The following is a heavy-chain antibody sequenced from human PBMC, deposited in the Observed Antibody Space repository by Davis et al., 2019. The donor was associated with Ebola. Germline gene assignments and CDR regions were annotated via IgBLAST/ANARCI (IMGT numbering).Heavy chain of an antibody. Sequence: GESLKISCAASGFTFSSYAMSWVRQAPGKGLEWVSAISGSGGSTYYADSVKGRFTISRDNSKNTLYLQMNSLRAEDTAVYYCAKGITIFGQGYYYYGMDVWGQGTTVTVSS. V-gene: IGHV3-23*01. CDR3: AKGITIFGQGYYYYGMDV. D-gene: IGHD3-3*01. CDR1: GFTFSSYA. CDR2: ISGSGGST. J-gene: IGHJ6*02.